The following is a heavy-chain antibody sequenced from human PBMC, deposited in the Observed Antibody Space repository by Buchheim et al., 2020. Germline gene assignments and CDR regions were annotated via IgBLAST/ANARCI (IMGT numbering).Heavy chain of an antibody. Sequence: QLQLQESGPGLVKPSETLSLTCTVSGGSISSSSYYWGWIRQPPGKGLEWIGSIYYSGSTYYNPSLKSRVTISVDTSKNQFSLKLSSVTAADTAVYYCARQELTIFGVVTIRYYYGMDVWGQGTT. D-gene: IGHD3-3*01. J-gene: IGHJ6*02. CDR1: GGSISSSSYY. V-gene: IGHV4-39*01. CDR2: IYYSGST. CDR3: ARQELTIFGVVTIRYYYGMDV.